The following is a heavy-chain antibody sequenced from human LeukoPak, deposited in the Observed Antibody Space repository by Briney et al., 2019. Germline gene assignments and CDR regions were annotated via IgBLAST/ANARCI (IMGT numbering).Heavy chain of an antibody. Sequence: GSLRLSCAASGFTFSSYWMSWVRQAPGKGLEWVAVISYDGSNKYYADSVKGRFTISRDNSKNTLYLQMNSLRAEDTAVYYCARAQWLVHRATYYFDYWGQGTLVTVSS. V-gene: IGHV3-30*03. CDR2: ISYDGSNK. CDR3: ARAQWLVHRATYYFDY. J-gene: IGHJ4*02. CDR1: GFTFSSYW. D-gene: IGHD6-19*01.